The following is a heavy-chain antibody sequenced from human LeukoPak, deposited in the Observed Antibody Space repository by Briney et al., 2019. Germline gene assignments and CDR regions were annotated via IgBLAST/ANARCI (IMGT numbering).Heavy chain of an antibody. CDR2: INQDGSEK. J-gene: IGHJ4*02. CDR1: GFTLSSYW. D-gene: IGHD3-10*01. V-gene: IGHV3-7*01. Sequence: GGSLRLSCAASGFTLSSYWMSWVRQAPGKGLEWLANINQDGSEKYYVDYVKGRFTISRDNAKNSLYLQMNSLRAEDTAVYYCARDSDHVRDYWGQGTLVTVSS. CDR3: ARDSDHVRDY.